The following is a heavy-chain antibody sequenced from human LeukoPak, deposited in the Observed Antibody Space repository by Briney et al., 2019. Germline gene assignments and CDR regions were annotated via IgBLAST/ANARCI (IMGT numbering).Heavy chain of an antibody. CDR2: IYHSGST. V-gene: IGHV4-39*07. D-gene: IGHD6-13*01. CDR3: ARAQYSSSWPYGMDV. J-gene: IGHJ6*02. Sequence: SETLSLTCTVSGGSISSGGYYWSWIRQPPGKGLEWIGSIYHSGSTYYNPSLKSRVTISVDTSKNQFSLKLSSVTAADTAVYYCARAQYSSSWPYGMDVWGQGTTVTVSS. CDR1: GGSISSGGYY.